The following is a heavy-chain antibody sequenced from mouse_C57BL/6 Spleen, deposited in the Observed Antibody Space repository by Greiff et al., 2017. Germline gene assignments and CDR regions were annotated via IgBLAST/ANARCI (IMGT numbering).Heavy chain of an antibody. CDR3: AKYWYFDV. CDR2: ISYDGSN. V-gene: IGHV3-6*01. J-gene: IGHJ1*03. Sequence: EVKLQESGPGLVKPSQSLSLTCSVTGYSITSGYYWNWIRQFPGNKLEWMGYISYDGSNNYNTSLKNRISITRDTSKNQFFLKLNSVTTEDTATYYCAKYWYFDVWGTGTTVTVSS. CDR1: GYSITSGYY.